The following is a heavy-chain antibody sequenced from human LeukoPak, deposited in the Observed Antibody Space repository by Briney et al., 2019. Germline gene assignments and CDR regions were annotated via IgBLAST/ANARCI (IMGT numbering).Heavy chain of an antibody. CDR3: AKPTYSSSWQSYYFDY. J-gene: IGHJ4*02. V-gene: IGHV3-23*01. CDR2: ISGSGGST. CDR1: GFTFSGYA. Sequence: GGSLRLSCAASGFTFSGYAMSWVRQAPGKGLEWVSAISGSGGSTYYADSVKGRFTISRDNSKNTLYLQMNSLRAEDTAVYYCAKPTYSSSWQSYYFDYWGQGTLVTVSS. D-gene: IGHD6-13*01.